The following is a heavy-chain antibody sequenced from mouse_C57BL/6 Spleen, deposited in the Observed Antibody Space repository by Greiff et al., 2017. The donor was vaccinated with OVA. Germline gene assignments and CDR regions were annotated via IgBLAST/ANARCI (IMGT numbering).Heavy chain of an antibody. CDR2: ISSGGDYI. CDR3: TRDKAYYSPFDY. Sequence: EVQLVESGEGLVKPGGSLKLSCAASGFTFSSYAMSWVRQTPEKRLEWVAYISSGGDYIYYADTVKGRFTISRDNARNTLYLQMSSLKSEDTAMYYCTRDKAYYSPFDYWGQGTTLTVSS. V-gene: IGHV5-9-1*02. CDR1: GFTFSSYA. J-gene: IGHJ2*01. D-gene: IGHD2-12*01.